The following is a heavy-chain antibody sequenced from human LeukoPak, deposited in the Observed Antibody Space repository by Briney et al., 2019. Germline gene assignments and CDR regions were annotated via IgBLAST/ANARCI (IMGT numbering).Heavy chain of an antibody. V-gene: IGHV1-18*01. CDR2: ISAYNGNA. CDR3: ARLYYYGSGRPGWFDP. J-gene: IGHJ5*02. Sequence: ASVKVSCKASGYTFTSYGISWVRQAPGQGLEWMGWISAYNGNANYAQKLQGRVTMTTDTSTSTAYMELRSLRSDDTAVYYCARLYYYGSGRPGWFDPWGQGTLVTVSS. CDR1: GYTFTSYG. D-gene: IGHD3-10*01.